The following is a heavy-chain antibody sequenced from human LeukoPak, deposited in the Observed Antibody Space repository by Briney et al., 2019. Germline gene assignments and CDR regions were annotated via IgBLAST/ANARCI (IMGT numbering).Heavy chain of an antibody. Sequence: PSETLSLTCTVSGGSISSFYWSWIRQPPGKGLEWIGYMYYGGSPNYNPSLKSRVITSLDTSKKQFSLKLNSVTTADTAVYYCARDGIGYSWCGDCYVLDSWGQGTPVTVSS. CDR1: GGSISSFY. J-gene: IGHJ4*02. CDR3: ARDGIGYSWCGDCYVLDS. CDR2: MYYGGSP. V-gene: IGHV4-59*13. D-gene: IGHD2-21*02.